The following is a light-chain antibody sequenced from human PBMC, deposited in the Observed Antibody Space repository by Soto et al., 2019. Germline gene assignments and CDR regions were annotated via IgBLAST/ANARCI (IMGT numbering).Light chain of an antibody. J-gene: IGKJ2*01. V-gene: IGKV3-15*01. CDR2: GAS. Sequence: EIVLTQSPGTLSLSPGERATLSCRASQSVSSSYLAWYQQKPGQAPRLLIYGASTRATGIPARFSGSGSGTEFTLTISSLQSEDFAIYSCQQFNKWPYTFGQGTKVDIK. CDR3: QQFNKWPYT. CDR1: QSVSSSY.